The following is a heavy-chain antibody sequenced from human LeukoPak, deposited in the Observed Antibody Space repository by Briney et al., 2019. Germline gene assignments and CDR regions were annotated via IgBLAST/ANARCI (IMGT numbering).Heavy chain of an antibody. D-gene: IGHD3-22*01. Sequence: ASVTVSCKASGYTFTGYYMHWVRQAPGQGLEWMGWINPNSGGTNYAQKFQGRVTMTRDTSISTAYMELSRLRSDDTAVYYCARGLPDYYDSSGYYYPTEYFQHWGQGTLVTVSS. CDR3: ARGLPDYYDSSGYYYPTEYFQH. CDR2: INPNSGGT. J-gene: IGHJ1*01. CDR1: GYTFTGYY. V-gene: IGHV1-2*02.